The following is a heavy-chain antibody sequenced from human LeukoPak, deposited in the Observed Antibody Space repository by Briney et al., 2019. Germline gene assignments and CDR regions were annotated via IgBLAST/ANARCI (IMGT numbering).Heavy chain of an antibody. CDR3: ARDTETDGTFDY. J-gene: IGHJ4*02. D-gene: IGHD4-11*01. Sequence: PGGSLRLSCAASGFTFSSYWMHWVRQAPGKGLVWVSRIDSDGSSTSYADSVKGRFTISRDNAKNTLYLQMNSLRAEDTAVYYCARDTETDGTFDYWGQGTLVTVSS. V-gene: IGHV3-74*01. CDR2: IDSDGSST. CDR1: GFTFSSYW.